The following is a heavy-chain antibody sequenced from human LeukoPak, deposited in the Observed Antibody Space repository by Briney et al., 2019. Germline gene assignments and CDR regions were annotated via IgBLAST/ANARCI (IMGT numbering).Heavy chain of an antibody. D-gene: IGHD6-13*01. J-gene: IGHJ6*03. Sequence: GASVKVSCKASGYTFTGYYMHWVRQAPGQGLEWMGWINPNSGGTNYAQKFQGRVTMTTDTSTSTAYMELRSLRSDDTAVYYCARDTPPGAAAGTLGFYYYMDVWGKGTTVTVSS. CDR1: GYTFTGYY. CDR2: INPNSGGT. CDR3: ARDTPPGAAAGTLGFYYYMDV. V-gene: IGHV1-2*02.